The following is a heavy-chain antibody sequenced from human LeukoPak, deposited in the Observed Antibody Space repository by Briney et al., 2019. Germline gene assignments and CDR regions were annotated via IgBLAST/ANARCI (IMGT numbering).Heavy chain of an antibody. J-gene: IGHJ4*02. Sequence: SVKVSCKTSGGTFSSYAISWVRQAPGQGLEWMGRIIPIFGTANYAQKFQGRVTITTDESTSTAYMELSSLRSEDTAVYYCAREQQSFDFDYWGQGTLVTVSS. CDR2: IIPIFGTA. CDR3: AREQQSFDFDY. CDR1: GGTFSSYA. V-gene: IGHV1-69*05. D-gene: IGHD6-13*01.